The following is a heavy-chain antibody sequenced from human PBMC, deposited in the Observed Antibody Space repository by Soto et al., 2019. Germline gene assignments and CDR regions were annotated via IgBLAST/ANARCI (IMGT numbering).Heavy chain of an antibody. CDR2: ISYDGSNK. CDR3: ARAPLWGTAMVLWYFDL. J-gene: IGHJ2*01. CDR1: GFTFSSYA. Sequence: QVKLVESGGGVVQPGRSLRLSCAASGFTFSSYAMHWVRQAPGKGLEWVAVISYDGSNKYYADSVKGRFTISRDNSKNTLYLQMNSLRAEDTAVYYCARAPLWGTAMVLWYFDLWGRGTLVTVSS. V-gene: IGHV3-30-3*01. D-gene: IGHD5-18*01.